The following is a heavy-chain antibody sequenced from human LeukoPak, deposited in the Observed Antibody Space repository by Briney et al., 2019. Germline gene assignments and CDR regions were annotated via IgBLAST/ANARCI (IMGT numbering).Heavy chain of an antibody. CDR2: IYYSGST. Sequence: PSETLSLTCTVTGGSISSSSYYWGWIRQPPGKGLEWIGSIYYSGSTYYNPSLKSRVTISVDTSKNQFSLKLSSVTAADTAVYYCARCPIAAAGRSGVRWFDPWGQGTPVTVSS. V-gene: IGHV4-39*01. CDR3: ARCPIAAAGRSGVRWFDP. CDR1: GGSISSSSYY. D-gene: IGHD6-13*01. J-gene: IGHJ5*02.